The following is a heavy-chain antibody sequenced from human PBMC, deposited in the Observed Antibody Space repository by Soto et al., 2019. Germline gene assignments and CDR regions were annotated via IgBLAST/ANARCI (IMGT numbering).Heavy chain of an antibody. CDR3: AREVPYGYSRFDY. Sequence: ASVKVSCKTSGYTFTNNVIHWVRQAPGQRLEWIGWVNAGNDNTKWSREFQGRLTLTKGTSATTAYMELSSLTPEDTAVYFCAREVPYGYSRFDYWGQGTLVTVSS. CDR2: VNAGNDNT. CDR1: GYTFTNNV. J-gene: IGHJ4*02. V-gene: IGHV1-3*01. D-gene: IGHD5-18*01.